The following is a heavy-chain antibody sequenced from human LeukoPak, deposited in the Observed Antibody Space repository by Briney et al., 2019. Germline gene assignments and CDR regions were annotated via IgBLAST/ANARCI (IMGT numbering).Heavy chain of an antibody. Sequence: SGSLSLTCTVSGGSISSSNWWSWVRQPPGKGLEWIGEIYHSGSTNYNPSLKSRVTISVDKSKNQFSLKLSSVTAADTAIYYCARLEDYDSSGYSYWGQGTLVTVSS. D-gene: IGHD3-22*01. V-gene: IGHV4-4*02. CDR2: IYHSGST. CDR1: GGSISSSNW. J-gene: IGHJ4*02. CDR3: ARLEDYDSSGYSY.